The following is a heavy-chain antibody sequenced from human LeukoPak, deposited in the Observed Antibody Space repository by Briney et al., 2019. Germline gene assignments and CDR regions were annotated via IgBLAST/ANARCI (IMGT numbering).Heavy chain of an antibody. D-gene: IGHD5-18*01. J-gene: IGHJ4*02. CDR2: IYYTGNI. Sequence: PSETLSLTCTVSGASIKSHYWSWIRHPPGKGLEWISHIYYTGNIKYNPFLKSRVTISVDTSKNQFSLKLSSVTAADTAAYFCARQSGYSYGPLGYWGQGTLVTVSS. V-gene: IGHV4-59*08. CDR3: ARQSGYSYGPLGY. CDR1: GASIKSHY.